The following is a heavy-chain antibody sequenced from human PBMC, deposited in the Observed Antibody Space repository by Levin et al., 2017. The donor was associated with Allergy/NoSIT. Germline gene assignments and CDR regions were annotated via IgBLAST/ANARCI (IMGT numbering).Heavy chain of an antibody. CDR3: ATFEVGAD. V-gene: IGHV3-7*02. J-gene: IGHJ4*02. CDR1: GFTFRNFW. D-gene: IGHD3-9*01. Sequence: GGSLRLSCAVSGFTFRNFWMSWVRQAPGKGLEWVAEITTDGSDKYYADSVKGRFTISRDNAESSLYLQMNNLRTEDTAVYFCATFEVGADWGQGALVTVSS. CDR2: ITTDGSDK.